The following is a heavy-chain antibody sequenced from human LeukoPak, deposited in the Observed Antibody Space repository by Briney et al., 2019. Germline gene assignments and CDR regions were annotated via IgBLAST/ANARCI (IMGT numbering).Heavy chain of an antibody. CDR2: INPNSGGT. J-gene: IGHJ3*02. CDR1: GYTFTGYY. D-gene: IGHD1/OR15-1a*01. CDR3: ARDPPPNMGTYAFDI. Sequence: ASVKVSCKASGYTFTGYYMHWVRQAPGQGLEWMGWINPNSGGTNYAQKFQGRVTMTRDTSISTAYIELSRLRSDDTAVYYCARDPPPNMGTYAFDIWGQGTMVTVSS. V-gene: IGHV1-2*02.